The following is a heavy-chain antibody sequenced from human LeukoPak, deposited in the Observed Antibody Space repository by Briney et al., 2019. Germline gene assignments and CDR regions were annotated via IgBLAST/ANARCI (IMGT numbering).Heavy chain of an antibody. D-gene: IGHD5-18*01. CDR2: INPNSGGT. CDR1: GYTFTGYY. Sequence: ASVKVSCKASGYTFTGYYMHWVRQAPGQGLEWMGRINPNSGGTNYAQKFQGRVTMNRDTSISTAYMELSRLRSDDTAVYYCARYVDTAMVLDNWFDPWGQGTLVTVSS. J-gene: IGHJ5*02. CDR3: ARYVDTAMVLDNWFDP. V-gene: IGHV1-2*06.